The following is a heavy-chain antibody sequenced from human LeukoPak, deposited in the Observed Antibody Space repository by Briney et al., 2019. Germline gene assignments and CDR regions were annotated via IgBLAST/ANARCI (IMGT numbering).Heavy chain of an antibody. V-gene: IGHV4-39*01. CDR3: ARRDEYYDRSGYTFDT. D-gene: IGHD3-22*01. J-gene: IGHJ3*02. Sequence: SETLSLTCTVSGGSISSSSYYWGWIRQPPGKGLEWIGSIYYSGSTYYSPSLKSRVTISVDTSKNQFSLKLSSVTAADTAVYYCARRDEYYDRSGYTFDTWGQGTMVTVSS. CDR2: IYYSGST. CDR1: GGSISSSSYY.